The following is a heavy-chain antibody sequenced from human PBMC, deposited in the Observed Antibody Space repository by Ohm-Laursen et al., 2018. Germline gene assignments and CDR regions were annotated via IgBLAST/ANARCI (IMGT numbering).Heavy chain of an antibody. CDR3: ARDRGSSWRNFDY. D-gene: IGHD6-13*01. CDR2: IYYSGST. CDR1: GGSMRSNF. V-gene: IGHV4-59*01. J-gene: IGHJ4*02. Sequence: TLSLTCTVSGGSMRSNFWSWIRQPPGKELEWIGHIYYSGSTTYNPSLESRITISVETSKSQFSLRLTSVTAADTAVYYCARDRGSSWRNFDYWGQGTLVTVSS.